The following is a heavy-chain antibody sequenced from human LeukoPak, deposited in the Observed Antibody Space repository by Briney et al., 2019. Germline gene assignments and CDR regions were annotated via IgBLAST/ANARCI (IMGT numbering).Heavy chain of an antibody. CDR3: ARSGAGAWNYGKLDY. D-gene: IGHD1-7*01. J-gene: IGHJ4*02. Sequence: SVKVSCKASGGTFSSDAISWVRQAPGQGLEYMGRIIPLFRTSNYAQKLQGRVTMTTDTSTSTAYMELRSLRSDDTAVYYCARSGAGAWNYGKLDYWGQGTLVTVSS. V-gene: IGHV1-69*05. CDR1: GGTFSSDA. CDR2: IIPLFRTS.